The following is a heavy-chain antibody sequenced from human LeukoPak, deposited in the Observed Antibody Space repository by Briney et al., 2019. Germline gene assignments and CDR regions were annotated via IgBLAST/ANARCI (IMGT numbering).Heavy chain of an antibody. V-gene: IGHV3-23*01. CDR1: GFTFSSYA. CDR2: ISGSGGST. D-gene: IGHD4-23*01. CDR3: AKARAYGGNPDPPFFDY. J-gene: IGHJ4*02. Sequence: PGGSLRLSCAASGFTFSSYAMSWVRQAPGKGLEWVSAISGSGGSTYYADSVKGRFTISRDNSKNTLYLQMNSLRAEDTAVYYCAKARAYGGNPDPPFFDYWGQGTLVTVSS.